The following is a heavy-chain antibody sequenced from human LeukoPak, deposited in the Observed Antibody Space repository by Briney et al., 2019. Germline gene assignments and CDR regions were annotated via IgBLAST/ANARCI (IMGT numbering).Heavy chain of an antibody. CDR2: ISGSGGST. V-gene: IGHV3-23*01. CDR1: GFTVSSNY. D-gene: IGHD6-13*01. Sequence: PGGSLRLSCAASGFTVSSNYMSWVRQAPGKGLEWVSAISGSGGSTYYADSVKGRFTISRDNSKNTLYLQMNSLRAEDTAVYYCAKDHDSSSWYAVGAFDIWGQGTMVTVSS. J-gene: IGHJ3*02. CDR3: AKDHDSSSWYAVGAFDI.